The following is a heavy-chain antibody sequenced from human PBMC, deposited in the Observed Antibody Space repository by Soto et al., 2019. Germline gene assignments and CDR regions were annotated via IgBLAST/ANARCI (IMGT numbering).Heavy chain of an antibody. D-gene: IGHD3-22*01. CDR2: MHHSGST. CDR1: GVSITSHY. J-gene: IGHJ4*02. V-gene: IGHV4-59*08. CDR3: ARLGAYYQALDS. Sequence: SETLSLTCTVSGVSITSHYWSRIRQSPGKGLEWIAYMHHSGSTNYNPSLKSRVTVSIDTSKSQVSLRLSSVTAADTAVYYCARLGAYYQALDSWGQGTLVTVSS.